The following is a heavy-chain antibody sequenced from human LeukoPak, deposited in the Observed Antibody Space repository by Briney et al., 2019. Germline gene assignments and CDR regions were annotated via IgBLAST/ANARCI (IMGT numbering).Heavy chain of an antibody. CDR3: AKRVPYSSSSVYFDS. CDR1: GFTFSNYG. CDR2: ISDSGST. J-gene: IGHJ4*02. V-gene: IGHV3-23*01. D-gene: IGHD6-6*01. Sequence: PGGSLRLSCAASGFTFSNYGMSRVRQAPGKGLEWVSAISDSGSTYYADPVKGRFTISRDNSKNTLYLQMNSLRAEDTAVYYCAKRVPYSSSSVYFDSWGQGTLVTVSS.